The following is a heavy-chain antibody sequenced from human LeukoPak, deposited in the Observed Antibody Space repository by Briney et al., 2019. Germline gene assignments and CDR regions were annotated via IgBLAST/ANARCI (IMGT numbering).Heavy chain of an antibody. CDR2: ISGYNDKT. V-gene: IGHV1-18*04. CDR3: ARQYYYDSNGLPDY. J-gene: IGHJ4*02. CDR1: GYTVSSYG. D-gene: IGHD3-22*01. Sequence: ASVKVSCKASGYTVSSYGISWVRQAPGQGPEWMGWISGYNDKTHYAQKFHGRVTLTTDTSTSTAYMELRSLRSDDTAVYYCARQYYYDSNGLPDYWGQGTLVTVSS.